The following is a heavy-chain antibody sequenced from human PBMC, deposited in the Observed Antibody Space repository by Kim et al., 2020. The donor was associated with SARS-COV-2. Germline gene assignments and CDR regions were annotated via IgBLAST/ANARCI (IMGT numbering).Heavy chain of an antibody. V-gene: IGHV6-1*01. Sequence: SQTLSLTCAISGDSVSSNSAAWNWIRPSPSRGLEWLGRTYYRSKWYNDYAVSVKSRITINPDTSKNQFSLQLNSVTPEDTAMYYCTRGVGRSGFDFWGQGTLVTVSS. CDR2: TYYRSKWYN. CDR1: GDSVSSNSAA. CDR3: TRGVGRSGFDF. D-gene: IGHD3-22*01. J-gene: IGHJ4*02.